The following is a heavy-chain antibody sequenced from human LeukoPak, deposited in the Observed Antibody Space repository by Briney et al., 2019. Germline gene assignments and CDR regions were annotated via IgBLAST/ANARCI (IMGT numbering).Heavy chain of an antibody. J-gene: IGHJ6*03. CDR2: MNPNSGNT. CDR3: ARGGIPVLLWFGELSGYYYYMDV. V-gene: IGHV1-8*01. D-gene: IGHD3-10*01. Sequence: ASVKVSCKASGYTFTSYDINGVRQATGQGLEWMGWMNPNSGNTGYAQKFQGRVTMTRNTSISTAYMDLSSLRSEDTAVYYCARGGIPVLLWFGELSGYYYYMDVWGKGTTVTVSS. CDR1: GYTFTSYD.